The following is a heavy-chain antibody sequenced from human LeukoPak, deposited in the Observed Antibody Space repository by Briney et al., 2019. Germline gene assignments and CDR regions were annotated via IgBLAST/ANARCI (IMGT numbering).Heavy chain of an antibody. CDR3: AKHEFGCSSTSCKEAYYYGMDV. CDR2: IRYDGSNK. CDR1: GFTFSSYG. D-gene: IGHD2-2*01. V-gene: IGHV3-30*02. Sequence: GGSLRLSCAASGFTFSSYGMHWVRQAPGKGLEWVASIRYDGSNKYYADSVKGRFTISRDNSKNTLYLQMNSLRAEDTAVYYCAKHEFGCSSTSCKEAYYYGMDVWGQGTTVTVSS. J-gene: IGHJ6*02.